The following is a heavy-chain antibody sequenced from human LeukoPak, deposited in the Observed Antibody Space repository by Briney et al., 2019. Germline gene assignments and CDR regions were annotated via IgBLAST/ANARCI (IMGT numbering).Heavy chain of an antibody. Sequence: SETLSLTCTVSGYSISSAYYWGFIRQPPGKGPEWIGTMYHSGSTNYNPSLKSRVTISVDTSKNQFSLKLSSVTAADTAVYYCARGGFQYTFDPWGQGTLVTVSS. CDR3: ARGGFQYTFDP. CDR2: MYHSGST. D-gene: IGHD2-2*02. V-gene: IGHV4-38-2*02. J-gene: IGHJ5*02. CDR1: GYSISSAYY.